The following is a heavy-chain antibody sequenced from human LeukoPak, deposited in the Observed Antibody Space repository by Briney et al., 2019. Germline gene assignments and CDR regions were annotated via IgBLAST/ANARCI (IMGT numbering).Heavy chain of an antibody. J-gene: IGHJ4*02. D-gene: IGHD3-22*01. V-gene: IGHV3-7*04. CDR3: ARAYYDSTSYLYYFDY. Sequence: GGSLRLSCAASGFTFDDYEMHWVRQAPGKGLEWVASVKQDGSETYYVDSVKGRFTISRDNAKSSLSLQMNSLRAEDTAVYYCARAYYDSTSYLYYFDYWGQGTLVTVSS. CDR2: VKQDGSET. CDR1: GFTFDDYE.